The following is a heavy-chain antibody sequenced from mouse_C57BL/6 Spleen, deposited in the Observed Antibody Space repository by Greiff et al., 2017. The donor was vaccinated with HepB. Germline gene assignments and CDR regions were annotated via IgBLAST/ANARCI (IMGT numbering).Heavy chain of an antibody. J-gene: IGHJ2*01. D-gene: IGHD2-3*01. Sequence: QVQLQQSGAELVRPGSSVKLSCKASGYTFTSYWMDWVKQRPGQGLEWIGNIYPSDSETHYNQKFKDKATLTVDKSSSTAYMQLSSLTSEDSAVYYCARSPDGYYDYWGQGTTLTVSS. CDR1: GYTFTSYW. V-gene: IGHV1-61*01. CDR2: IYPSDSET. CDR3: ARSPDGYYDY.